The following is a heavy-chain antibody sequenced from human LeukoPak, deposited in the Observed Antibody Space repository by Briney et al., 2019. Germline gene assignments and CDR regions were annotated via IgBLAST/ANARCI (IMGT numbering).Heavy chain of an antibody. CDR3: ARHHDWDWYFDL. J-gene: IGHJ2*01. V-gene: IGHV4-4*02. CDR1: GGSISSSNW. D-gene: IGHD3-16*01. Sequence: PSETLSLTCAVSGGSISSSNWWSWVRQPPGKGLEWIGEIYHSGSTNYNPSLKSRVTMSADTSKNQFSLKLSSVTAADTAVYYCARHHDWDWYFDLWGRGTLVTVSS. CDR2: IYHSGST.